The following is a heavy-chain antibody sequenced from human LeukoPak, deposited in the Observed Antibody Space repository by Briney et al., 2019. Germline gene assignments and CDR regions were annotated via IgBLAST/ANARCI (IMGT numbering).Heavy chain of an antibody. CDR3: AREVPWYSSSRGAFDI. CDR2: VRHSGST. J-gene: IGHJ3*02. D-gene: IGHD6-13*01. V-gene: IGHV4-34*10. Sequence: SETLSLTCAVYGESITAYYWTWIRQPPGKRLEWIGEVRHSGSTNYNPSLKSRVTMSVDMSKNQFSLKLNSVTAADTAVYYCAREVPWYSSSRGAFDIWGQGTMVTVSS. CDR1: GESITAYY.